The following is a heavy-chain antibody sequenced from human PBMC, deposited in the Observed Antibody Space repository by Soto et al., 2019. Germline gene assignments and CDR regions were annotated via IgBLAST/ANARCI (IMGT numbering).Heavy chain of an antibody. CDR3: ARDYYGDLPYCDYGMDV. D-gene: IGHD4-17*01. V-gene: IGHV1-69*12. J-gene: IGHJ6*02. Sequence: QVQLVQSGAEVKKPGSSVKVSCKASGGTFSSYAISWVRQAPGQGLEWMGGIIPIFGTANYAQKFQGRVTITADESTSTAYMELSSLRSEDTAVYYCARDYYGDLPYCDYGMDVWGQGTTVTVSS. CDR1: GGTFSSYA. CDR2: IIPIFGTA.